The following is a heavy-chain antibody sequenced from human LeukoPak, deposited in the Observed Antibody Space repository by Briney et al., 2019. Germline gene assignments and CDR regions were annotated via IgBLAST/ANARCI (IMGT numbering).Heavy chain of an antibody. CDR3: AREVLRSGWYGGAFDY. J-gene: IGHJ4*02. CDR1: GGSISSYY. Sequence: SETLSLTCTVSGGSISSYYWSWIRQPPGKGLEWIGYIYYSGSTNYNPSLKSRVTISLDTSKNQFSLKLSSVTAADTAVYYCAREVLRSGWYGGAFDYWGQGTLVTVST. CDR2: IYYSGST. D-gene: IGHD6-19*01. V-gene: IGHV4-59*01.